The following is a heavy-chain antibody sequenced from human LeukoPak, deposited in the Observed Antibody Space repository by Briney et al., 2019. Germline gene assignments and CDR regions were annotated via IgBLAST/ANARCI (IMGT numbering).Heavy chain of an antibody. J-gene: IGHJ3*02. CDR3: ARGNSDAFDI. CDR1: GFTFSIYG. D-gene: IGHD4-23*01. CDR2: ISYDGSNK. V-gene: IGHV3-30*03. Sequence: PGGSLRLSCAASGFTFSIYGTHWVRQAPGKGLEWVAVISYDGSNKYYADSVKGRFTISRDTSKNTLYLQVNSLTAEDTAVYYCARGNSDAFDIWGHGTMVTVSS.